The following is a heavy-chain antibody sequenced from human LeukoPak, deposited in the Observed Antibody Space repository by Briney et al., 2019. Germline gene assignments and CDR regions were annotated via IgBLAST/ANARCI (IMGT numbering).Heavy chain of an antibody. D-gene: IGHD2-15*01. Sequence: ASVKVSCKASVCTLTSYGISGVRQAPGQGLEWMGWISAYNGNTNYAQKLQGRVTMTTDTSTSTDYMELRSLRSDDTAVYYCAREDCSGGSCYYLNDYWGQGTLVTVSS. CDR1: VCTLTSYG. J-gene: IGHJ4*02. V-gene: IGHV1-18*01. CDR2: ISAYNGNT. CDR3: AREDCSGGSCYYLNDY.